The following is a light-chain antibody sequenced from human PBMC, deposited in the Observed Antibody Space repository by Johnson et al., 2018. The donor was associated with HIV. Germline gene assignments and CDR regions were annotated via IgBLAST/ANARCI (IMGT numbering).Light chain of an antibody. J-gene: IGLJ1*01. V-gene: IGLV1-51*01. Sequence: SVLTQPPSVSAAPGQKVTISCSGSSSNIGNNYVSWYQQLPGTAPKLLIYDNNKRPPGIPDRFPGSKSGTSATLGITGLQTGAEADYYCGTWDSSLSAEVFGTGTKVPVL. CDR1: SSNIGNNY. CDR2: DNN. CDR3: GTWDSSLSAEV.